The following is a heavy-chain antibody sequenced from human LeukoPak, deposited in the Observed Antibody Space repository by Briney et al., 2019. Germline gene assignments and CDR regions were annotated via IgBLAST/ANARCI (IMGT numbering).Heavy chain of an antibody. V-gene: IGHV5-51*01. D-gene: IGHD6-13*01. CDR3: ARLLRNIAAAVYFFDY. CDR1: GYSFTTYW. CDR2: IYPGDSDT. J-gene: IGHJ4*02. Sequence: GESLKISCKGSGYSFTTYWIGWVRQMPGKGLEWMGIIYPGDSDTRYSPSFQGQVTISADKSISAAYLQWSSLKASDTAMYYCARLLRNIAAAVYFFDYWGQGTLVTVSS.